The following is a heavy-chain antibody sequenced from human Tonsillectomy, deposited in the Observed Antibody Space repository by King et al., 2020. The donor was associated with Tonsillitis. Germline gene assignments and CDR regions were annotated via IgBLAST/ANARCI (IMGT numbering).Heavy chain of an antibody. D-gene: IGHD2-15*01. CDR1: GFTFSSYS. V-gene: IGHV3-48*01. Sequence: VQLVESGGGLVQPEGSLRLSCAASGFTFSSYSMNWVRQAPGKGLEWVSYISSSSSTIYYADSVKGRFTISRDNAKNSLYLQMNSLRAEDTAVYYCARQLVVAATEWFDPWGQGTLVTVSS. J-gene: IGHJ5*02. CDR2: ISSSSSTI. CDR3: ARQLVVAATEWFDP.